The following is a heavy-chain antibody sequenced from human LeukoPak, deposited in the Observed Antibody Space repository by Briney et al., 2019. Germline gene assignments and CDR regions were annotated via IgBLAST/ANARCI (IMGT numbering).Heavy chain of an antibody. J-gene: IGHJ5*02. D-gene: IGHD3-10*01. CDR3: ARKMYYYGSGSYYRPFSFDP. CDR2: TSAHSGDT. V-gene: IGHV1-18*04. CDR1: GYTFINYG. Sequence: ASAKASCKASGYTFINYGINWVRQAPGQGLEWMGWTSAHSGDTNYAQKFKDRVTMTADTSTNTAYMELRSLRSDDTAVYYCARKMYYYGSGSYYRPFSFDPWGQGTLVTVSS.